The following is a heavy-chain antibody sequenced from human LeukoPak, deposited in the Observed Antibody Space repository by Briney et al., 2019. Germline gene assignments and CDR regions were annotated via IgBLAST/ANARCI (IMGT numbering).Heavy chain of an antibody. V-gene: IGHV3-30*18. D-gene: IGHD4-23*01. CDR2: ISYDGSNK. CDR1: GFTFSSYG. Sequence: GGSLRLSCAASGFTFSSYGMHWVRQAPGKGLEWVAVISYDGSNKYYADSVKGRFTIPRDNSKNTLYLQMNSLRAEDTAVYYCAKDSDYGGNSVGFDYWGQGTLVTVSS. CDR3: AKDSDYGGNSVGFDY. J-gene: IGHJ4*02.